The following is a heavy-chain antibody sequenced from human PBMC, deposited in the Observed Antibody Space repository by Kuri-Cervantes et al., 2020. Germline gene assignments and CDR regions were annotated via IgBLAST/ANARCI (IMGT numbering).Heavy chain of an antibody. CDR2: VYYTGDT. CDR3: ARDSGSFSRNFFNY. CDR1: GGSLDYYY. D-gene: IGHD1-26*01. Sequence: SETLSLTCSVSGGSLDYYYWSWIRQPPGKGLEWIGYVYYTGDTYYNPSLKSRVTMSVDTSKNQFSLKLSSLTAADTAIYFCARDSGSFSRNFFNYWGQGTPVTVSS. J-gene: IGHJ4*02. V-gene: IGHV4-59*01.